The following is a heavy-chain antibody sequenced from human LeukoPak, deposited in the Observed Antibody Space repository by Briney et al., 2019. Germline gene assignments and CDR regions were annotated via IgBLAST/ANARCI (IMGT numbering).Heavy chain of an antibody. D-gene: IGHD6-19*01. CDR2: INSDGSWT. CDR3: ATAVASSSGWYADY. CDR1: GNYW. J-gene: IGHJ4*02. Sequence: GGSLRLSCAASGNYWMHWVRQAPGKGLVWVSHINSDGSWTSYADSVKGRFTISKDNAKNTVYLQMNSLRAEDTAVYYCATAVASSSGWYADYWGQGTLVTVSS. V-gene: IGHV3-74*01.